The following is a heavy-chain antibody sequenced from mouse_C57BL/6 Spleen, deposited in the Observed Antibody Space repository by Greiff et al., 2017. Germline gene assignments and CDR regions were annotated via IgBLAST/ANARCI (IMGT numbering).Heavy chain of an antibody. CDR1: GFTFSDYG. J-gene: IGHJ2*01. V-gene: IGHV5-17*01. D-gene: IGHD1-3*01. Sequence: EVHLVESGGGLVKPGGSLKLSCAASGFTFSDYGMHWVRQAPEKGLEWVAYISSGSSTIYYADTVKGRFTISRDNATNTRFLQMTSLRSEDTAMYYCAKWGSYYFDYWGQGTTLTVSS. CDR2: ISSGSSTI. CDR3: AKWGSYYFDY.